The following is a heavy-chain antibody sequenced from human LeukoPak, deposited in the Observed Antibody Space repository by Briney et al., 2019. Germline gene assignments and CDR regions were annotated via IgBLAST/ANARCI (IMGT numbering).Heavy chain of an antibody. CDR1: GYTFTSYD. Sequence: GASVKVSCKASGYTFTSYDINWVRQATGQGLEWMGWMNPNSGNTGYAQKFQGRVTMTRNTSISTAYMELSSLRSEDTAVYYCAIAATMVRGVIITTLRYYYMDVWGKGTTVTVSS. CDR2: MNPNSGNT. CDR3: AIAATMVRGVIITTLRYYYMDV. D-gene: IGHD3-10*01. V-gene: IGHV1-8*01. J-gene: IGHJ6*03.